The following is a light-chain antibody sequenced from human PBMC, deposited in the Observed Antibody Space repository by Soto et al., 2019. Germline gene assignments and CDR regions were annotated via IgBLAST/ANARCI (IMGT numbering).Light chain of an antibody. CDR2: DVS. CDR3: NSYTSSGTSV. V-gene: IGLV2-14*01. Sequence: QSVLTQPASVSGSPGQSITISCTGTSSDVGRYNYVSWYQQHPGKAPKLMVYDVSNRPSGVSNRFSDSKSGNTASLTISGLQAEDEADYYCNSYTSSGTSVFGTGTKVTVL. J-gene: IGLJ1*01. CDR1: SSDVGRYNY.